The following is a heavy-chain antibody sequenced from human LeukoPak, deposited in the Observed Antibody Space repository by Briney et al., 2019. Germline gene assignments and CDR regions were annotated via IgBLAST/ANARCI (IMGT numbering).Heavy chain of an antibody. CDR2: IYYSGST. J-gene: IGHJ3*02. Sequence: PSETLSLTCTVSGASISSSSYYWGWIRQPPGKGLEWIGYIYYSGSTNYNPSLKSRVTISVDKSKNQFSLKLSSVTAADTAVYYCARDLSSYGPGAFDIWGQGTMVTVSS. CDR3: ARDLSSYGPGAFDI. D-gene: IGHD5-18*01. CDR1: GASISSSSYY. V-gene: IGHV4-61*05.